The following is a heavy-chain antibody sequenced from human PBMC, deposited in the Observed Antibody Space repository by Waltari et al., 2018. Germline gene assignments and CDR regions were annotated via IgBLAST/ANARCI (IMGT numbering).Heavy chain of an antibody. Sequence: QLQLQESGPGLVKPSETLSLTCTVSGGSISSSSYYWGWIRQPPGKGLEWIGSIYYSGSTYYNPSLKSRVTISVDTSKNQFSLKLSSVTAADTAVYYCARRRYFGWFDPWGQGTLVTVSS. CDR1: GGSISSSSYY. V-gene: IGHV4-39*01. CDR3: ARRRYFGWFDP. J-gene: IGHJ5*02. CDR2: IYYSGST. D-gene: IGHD3-9*01.